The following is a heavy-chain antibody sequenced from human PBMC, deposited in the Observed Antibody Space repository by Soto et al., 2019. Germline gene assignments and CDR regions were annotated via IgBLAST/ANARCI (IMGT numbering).Heavy chain of an antibody. CDR3: VGTVRGGSNGH. D-gene: IGHD1-26*01. V-gene: IGHV3-74*01. J-gene: IGHJ4*02. CDR2: ISTDGSTT. CDR1: GFSFNNYW. Sequence: EVQLVESGGDLVQPGGSLRLSCAASGFSFNNYWMHWVRQAPGKGLVWVSRISTDGSTTHYADSVKGRFTISRDNAKNTLYLQMSSLRDEDTAVYYWVGTVRGGSNGHWGQGTLVIVST.